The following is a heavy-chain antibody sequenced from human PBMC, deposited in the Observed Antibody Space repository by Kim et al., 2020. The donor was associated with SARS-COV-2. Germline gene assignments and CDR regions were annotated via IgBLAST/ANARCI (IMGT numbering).Heavy chain of an antibody. D-gene: IGHD3-3*01. CDR3: AKIGWDYDFWSGAELYYFDY. CDR1: GFTFSSYA. J-gene: IGHJ4*02. V-gene: IGHV3-23*01. CDR2: ISGSGGST. Sequence: GGSLRLSCAASGFTFSSYAMSWVRQAPGKGLEWVSAISGSGGSTYYADSVKGRFTISRDNSKNTLYLQMNSLRAEDTAVYYCAKIGWDYDFWSGAELYYFDYWGQGTLVTVSS.